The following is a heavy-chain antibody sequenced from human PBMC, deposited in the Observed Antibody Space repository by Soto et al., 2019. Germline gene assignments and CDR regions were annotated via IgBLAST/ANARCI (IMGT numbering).Heavy chain of an antibody. Sequence: QVQLVQSGAEVKKPGASVKVSCKASGYTFTSYAMHWVRQAPGQRLEWMVWINAGNGNTKYSQKFQGRVTVTRDTSASAADMELGRLRSDDTAVYYGARADIGVVVAAPLAYWVQGTLVTVSS. D-gene: IGHD2-15*01. J-gene: IGHJ4*02. CDR2: INAGNGNT. CDR1: GYTFTSYA. CDR3: ARADIGVVVAAPLAY. V-gene: IGHV1-3*01.